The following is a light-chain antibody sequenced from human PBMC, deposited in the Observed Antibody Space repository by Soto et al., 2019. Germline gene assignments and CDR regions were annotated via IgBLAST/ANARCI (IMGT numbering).Light chain of an antibody. J-gene: IGKJ1*01. CDR3: QQRSNWPQT. Sequence: EIVLTQSPGTLSLSPGERATLSCRASQSVGGSYVDWYQQKPGQAPRLLIYESSNRATGIAARFSGSGSGTDFTLTISSLEPEDFAVYYCQQRSNWPQTFGQGTKVDIK. V-gene: IGKV3-11*01. CDR1: QSVGGSY. CDR2: ESS.